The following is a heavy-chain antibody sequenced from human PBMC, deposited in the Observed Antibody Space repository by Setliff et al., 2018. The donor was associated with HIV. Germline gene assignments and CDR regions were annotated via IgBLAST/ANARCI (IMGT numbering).Heavy chain of an antibody. CDR3: ARSTTAD. Sequence: GASVKVSCKASGYAFTDYYIHWVRQAPGQGLEWIGWIYPNTGGTNYAQKFQGRVTMTRDTSISTAYMELSRLRSDDTAVYYCARSTTADWGQGTLVTVSS. V-gene: IGHV1-2*02. J-gene: IGHJ4*02. CDR1: GYAFTDYY. D-gene: IGHD4-17*01. CDR2: IYPNTGGT.